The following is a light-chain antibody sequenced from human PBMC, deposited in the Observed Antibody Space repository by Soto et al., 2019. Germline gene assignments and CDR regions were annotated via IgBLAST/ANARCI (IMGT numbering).Light chain of an antibody. V-gene: IGKV3-20*01. CDR2: HAS. CDR3: HQYGSSRYT. J-gene: IGKJ2*01. Sequence: IVLTQSPGTLSLSPGERATLSCRASQSVSSNYLAWYQQKPGQAPSLLIYHASSRATGIPDRFSGSGSGTNFTLTIIRLEPEEFAVYYCHQYGSSRYTFGQGTKLQIK. CDR1: QSVSSNY.